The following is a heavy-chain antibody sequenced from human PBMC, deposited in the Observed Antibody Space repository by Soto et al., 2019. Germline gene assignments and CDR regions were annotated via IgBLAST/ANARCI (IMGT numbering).Heavy chain of an antibody. D-gene: IGHD6-13*01. CDR3: ARGARIAAAGMRYYYGMDV. V-gene: IGHV6-1*01. J-gene: IGHJ6*02. Sequence: SQTLSLTCAVSGGSVSSNSAAWNWIRQSPSRGLEWLGRTYYRSKWYNDYAVSVKSRITINPDTSKNQFSLQLNSVTPEDTAVYYCARGARIAAAGMRYYYGMDVWGQGTTITVSS. CDR2: TYYRSKWYN. CDR1: GGSVSSNSAA.